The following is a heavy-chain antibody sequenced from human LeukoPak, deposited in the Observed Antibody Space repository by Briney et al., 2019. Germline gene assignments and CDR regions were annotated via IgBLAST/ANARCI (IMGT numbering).Heavy chain of an antibody. CDR1: GFTFSSYG. CDR3: ARSKSYSYYGMDV. Sequence: PGGSLRLSCAASGFTFSSYGMHWVRQAPGKGLEWVAVISYDGSNKYYADSVKGRFTISRDNSKNTLYLQMNSLRAEDTAVYYCARSKSYSYYGMDVWGQGTTVTVSS. D-gene: IGHD1-26*01. V-gene: IGHV3-30*03. J-gene: IGHJ6*02. CDR2: ISYDGSNK.